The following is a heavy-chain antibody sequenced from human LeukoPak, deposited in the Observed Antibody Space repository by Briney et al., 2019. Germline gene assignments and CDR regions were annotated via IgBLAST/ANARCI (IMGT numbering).Heavy chain of an antibody. CDR1: GGSISSGSHY. CDR3: ARGIPVAGLFDY. D-gene: IGHD6-19*01. V-gene: IGHV4-61*02. CDR2: ICSSGNT. Sequence: SETLSLTCTVSGGSISSGSHYWSWIRQPAGEGLEWIGRICSSGNTNYNPSLKSRVTISVDTSKNQFSLKLRSVTAADTAIYYCARGIPVAGLFDYWGQGALVAVSS. J-gene: IGHJ4*02.